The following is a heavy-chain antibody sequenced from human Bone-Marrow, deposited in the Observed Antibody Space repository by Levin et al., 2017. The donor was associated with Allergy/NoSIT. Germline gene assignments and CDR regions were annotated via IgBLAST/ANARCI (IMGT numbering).Heavy chain of an antibody. CDR3: AREGDSSSWYDDYYYYYYMDV. J-gene: IGHJ6*03. CDR2: ISAYNGNT. CDR1: GYTFTSYG. Sequence: ASVKVSCKASGYTFTSYGISWVRQAPGQGLEWMGWISAYNGNTNYAQKLQGRVTMTTDTSTSTAYMELRSLRSDDTAVYYCAREGDSSSWYDDYYYYYYMDVWGKGTTVTVSS. V-gene: IGHV1-18*01. D-gene: IGHD6-13*01.